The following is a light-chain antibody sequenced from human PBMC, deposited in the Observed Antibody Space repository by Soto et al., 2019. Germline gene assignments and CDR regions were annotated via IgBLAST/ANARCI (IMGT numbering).Light chain of an antibody. CDR3: QQSYGSPPWT. V-gene: IGKV1-39*01. Sequence: DIQMTQSPSSLSASVGDRVTMTCRASQTISSFLNWYQQKPGTAPRLLIYRASSVQSGVPPRFSGSGSGRDFTHTISSLRPEDIATYFCQQSYGSPPWTFGQGTKVEV. CDR1: QTISSF. J-gene: IGKJ1*01. CDR2: RAS.